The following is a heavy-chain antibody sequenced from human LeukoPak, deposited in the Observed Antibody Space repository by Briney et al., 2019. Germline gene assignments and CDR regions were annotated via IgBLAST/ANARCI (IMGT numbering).Heavy chain of an antibody. V-gene: IGHV3-23*01. D-gene: IGHD6-13*01. CDR2: ISSSGSST. Sequence: GGSLRLSCAASEFTFSTFAMSWVRQSPGKGLEWVSTISSSGSSTYYADSVKGRFTVSRDNSRNTLYLQMNSLRAEDTAIYYCAKGGSSWARFDDWGQGTLVTVSS. CDR1: EFTFSTFA. J-gene: IGHJ4*02. CDR3: AKGGSSWARFDD.